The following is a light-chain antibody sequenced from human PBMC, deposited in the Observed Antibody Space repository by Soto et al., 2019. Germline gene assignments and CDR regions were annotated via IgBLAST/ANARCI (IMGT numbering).Light chain of an antibody. J-gene: IGKJ4*01. CDR3: MQALQPTLS. CDR2: LGS. V-gene: IGKV2-28*01. CDR1: QSLLHRNGYNY. Sequence: DIVLTQSPLSLPVTPGEPASISCRSSQSLLHRNGYNYLDWYLQKPGQSPQLLIYLGSNRASGVPDRFSGSGAGTDFTLKISRVEAEDVGIYYCMQALQPTLSFGGGTKVEL.